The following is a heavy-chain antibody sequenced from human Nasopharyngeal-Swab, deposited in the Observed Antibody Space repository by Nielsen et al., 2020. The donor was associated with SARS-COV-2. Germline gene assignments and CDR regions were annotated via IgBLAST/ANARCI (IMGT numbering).Heavy chain of an antibody. V-gene: IGHV4-61*02. CDR1: GGSISSGSYY. J-gene: IGHJ3*02. CDR2: IYTSGST. CDR3: VRYSSSWKRDDAFDI. D-gene: IGHD6-13*01. Sequence: LRLSCTVSGGSISSGSYYWSWIRQPAGKGLEWIRRIYTSGSTNYNPSLKSRVTISVDTSKNQFSLKLSSVTAADTAVYYCVRYSSSWKRDDAFDIWGQGTMVTVSS.